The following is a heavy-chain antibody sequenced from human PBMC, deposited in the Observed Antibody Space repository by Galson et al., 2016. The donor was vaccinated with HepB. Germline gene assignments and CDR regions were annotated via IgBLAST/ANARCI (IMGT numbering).Heavy chain of an antibody. CDR2: IYPGDSDT. Sequence: QSGAEVKKPGESLKISCKASGSSFTTYWIGWVRQVPGKGLEWVGIIYPGDSDTRYSPSFQGQVTISADRSISTAYLQWSSLKASDTAMYYCARRKNYAPDYWGQGTLVTVSS. V-gene: IGHV5-51*01. CDR3: ARRKNYAPDY. D-gene: IGHD1-7*01. J-gene: IGHJ4*02. CDR1: GSSFTTYW.